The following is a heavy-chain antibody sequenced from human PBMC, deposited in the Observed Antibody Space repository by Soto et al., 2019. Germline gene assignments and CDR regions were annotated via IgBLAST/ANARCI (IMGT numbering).Heavy chain of an antibody. CDR3: AKTGCTNGVCYGYFQH. Sequence: GGSLRLSCAASGFTFSSYAMSWVRQAPGKGLEWVSAISGSGGSTYYADSVKGRFTISRDNSKNTLYLQMNSLRAEDTAVYYCAKTGCTNGVCYGYFQHWGQGTLVTVSS. CDR2: ISGSGGST. CDR1: GFTFSSYA. D-gene: IGHD2-8*01. J-gene: IGHJ1*01. V-gene: IGHV3-23*01.